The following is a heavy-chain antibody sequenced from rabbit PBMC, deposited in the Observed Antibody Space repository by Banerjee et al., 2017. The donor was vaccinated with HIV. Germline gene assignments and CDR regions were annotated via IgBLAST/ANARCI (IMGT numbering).Heavy chain of an antibody. CDR3: ARDAYDDPGYVLNL. Sequence: QSLEESGGDLVKPGASLTLTCTASGFSFSNKYVMCWVRQAPGKGLEWIGCINTSSGNTVYATWAKGRFTISKTSSTTVTLQMTSLTAADTATYFCARDAYDDPGYVLNLWGPGTLVTVS. CDR1: GFSFSNKYV. J-gene: IGHJ4*01. CDR2: INTSSGNT. D-gene: IGHD7-1*01. V-gene: IGHV1S40*01.